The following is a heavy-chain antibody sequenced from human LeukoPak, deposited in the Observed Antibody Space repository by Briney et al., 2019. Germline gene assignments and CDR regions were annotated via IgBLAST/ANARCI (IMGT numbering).Heavy chain of an antibody. CDR3: AKEASGQTLYYMDV. J-gene: IGHJ6*03. V-gene: IGHV3-20*04. Sequence: PGGSLRLSCAASGFTFDDYGMSWVRHAPGKGLEWVSGINWNGSSTGYADSVKGRFTISRDNSKNTLYLQMNSLRAEDTAVYYCAKEASGQTLYYMDVWGKGTTVTVSS. D-gene: IGHD5-12*01. CDR2: INWNGSST. CDR1: GFTFDDYG.